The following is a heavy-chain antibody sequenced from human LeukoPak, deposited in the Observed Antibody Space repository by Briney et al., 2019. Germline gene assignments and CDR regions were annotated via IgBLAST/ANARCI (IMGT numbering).Heavy chain of an antibody. CDR2: MYYSGYT. CDR3: ARYSYSSGLYYFDY. V-gene: IGHV4-59*01. J-gene: IGHJ4*02. CDR1: GGPISSYY. Sequence: SETLSLTCTVSGGPISSYYWSWIRQPTGMGLEWIGYMYYSGYTNYNPSLKSRVTTSVDMSKNQFSLKLSSVTAADTAVYYCARYSYSSGLYYFDYWGQGTLVTVPS. D-gene: IGHD6-19*01.